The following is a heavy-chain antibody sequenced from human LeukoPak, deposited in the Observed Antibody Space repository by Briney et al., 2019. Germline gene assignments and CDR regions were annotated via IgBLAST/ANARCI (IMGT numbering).Heavy chain of an antibody. Sequence: SETLSLTCTVSGGSISSSSYYWSWIRQPPGKGLEWIGYIYYSGSTNYNPSLKSRVTISVDTSKNQFSLKLSSVTAADTAVYYCARDRSSSGYYEYCFDYWGQGTLVTVSS. D-gene: IGHD3-22*01. CDR3: ARDRSSSGYYEYCFDY. V-gene: IGHV4-61*01. CDR1: GGSISSSSYY. CDR2: IYYSGST. J-gene: IGHJ4*02.